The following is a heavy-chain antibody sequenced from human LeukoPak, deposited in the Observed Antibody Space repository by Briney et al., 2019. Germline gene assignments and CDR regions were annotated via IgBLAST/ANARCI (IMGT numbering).Heavy chain of an antibody. CDR1: GITFRSYG. J-gene: IGHJ4*02. CDR3: ATDRATQYFDY. CDR2: IWYDGSNK. Sequence: GGSLRLSCAASGITFRSYGMHWVRQAPGKGLEWVVFIWYDGSNKYYADSVKGRFTISRDNSRNTLFLQMNSLRAEDTAVYYCATDRATQYFDYWGQGTLVSVSS. V-gene: IGHV3-30*02. D-gene: IGHD2-15*01.